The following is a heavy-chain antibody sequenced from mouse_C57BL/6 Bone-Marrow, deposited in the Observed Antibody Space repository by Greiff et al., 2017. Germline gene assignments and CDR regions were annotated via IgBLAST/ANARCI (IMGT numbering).Heavy chain of an antibody. CDR3: ARGQLRLRFAY. Sequence: LVESGAELARPGASVKLSCKASGYTFTSYGISWVKQRTGQGLEWIGEIYPRSGNTYYNEKFKGKATLTADKSSSTAYMELRSLTSEDSAVXVCARGQLRLRFAYWGQGTLVTVSA. CDR2: IYPRSGNT. D-gene: IGHD3-2*02. CDR1: GYTFTSYG. V-gene: IGHV1-81*01. J-gene: IGHJ3*01.